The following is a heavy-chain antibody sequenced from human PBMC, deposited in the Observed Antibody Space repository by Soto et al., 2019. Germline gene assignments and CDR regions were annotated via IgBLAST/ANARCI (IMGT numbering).Heavy chain of an antibody. Sequence: SETLSLTCTVSGGSISSGGYYWSWIRQHPGKGLEWIGEINYSGSTNYNPSLKSRVTISVDTSKNQFSLKLSSVTAADTAVYYCARWGRYCSGGSCYSIAFDIWGQGTMVTVSS. J-gene: IGHJ3*02. V-gene: IGHV4-31*03. CDR1: GGSISSGGYY. CDR2: INYSGST. D-gene: IGHD2-15*01. CDR3: ARWGRYCSGGSCYSIAFDI.